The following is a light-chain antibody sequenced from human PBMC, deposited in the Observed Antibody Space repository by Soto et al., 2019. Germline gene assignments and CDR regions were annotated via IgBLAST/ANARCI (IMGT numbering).Light chain of an antibody. CDR1: QSISSY. CDR2: AAS. CDR3: QQSYSTPIT. V-gene: IGKV1-39*01. Sequence: IHITHSPSSLSASVGDRVSITCPASQSISSYLNWYQQKPGKAPKLLIYAASSLQSGVPSRFSGSGSGTDFTLTISSLQPEDFATYYCQQSYSTPITFGQGTRLEIK. J-gene: IGKJ5*01.